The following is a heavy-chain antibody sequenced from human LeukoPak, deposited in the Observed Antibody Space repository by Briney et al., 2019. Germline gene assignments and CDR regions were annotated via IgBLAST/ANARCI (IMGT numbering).Heavy chain of an antibody. CDR3: ARGYCSSTSCYFFSGHLRSYFVRFDP. V-gene: IGHV4-34*01. D-gene: IGHD2-2*01. CDR2: INHSRST. CDR1: GGSFSGYY. Sequence: SETLSLTCAVYGGSFSGYYWSWIRQPPGKGLEWIGEINHSRSTNYNPSLKSRVTISVDTSKNQFPLKLSSVTAADTAVYYCARGYCSSTSCYFFSGHLRSYFVRFDPWGQGTLVTVSS. J-gene: IGHJ5*02.